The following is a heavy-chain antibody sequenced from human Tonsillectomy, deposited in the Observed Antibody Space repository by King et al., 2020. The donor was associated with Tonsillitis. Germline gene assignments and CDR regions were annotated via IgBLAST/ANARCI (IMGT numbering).Heavy chain of an antibody. CDR3: ARDMHGSIPTFDAFNI. D-gene: IGHD2-2*01. J-gene: IGHJ3*02. CDR2: ISAYNGDT. V-gene: IGHV1-18*04. Sequence: VQLVQSGAEVKKPGASVTVSCKASGYTFTSHGISWLRQAPGKGLEWMGWISAYNGDTNYAQRLQGRVTMTRDTSKSTAYMELRSLRSDDTAVYYCARDMHGSIPTFDAFNICGQGTMVTVSS. CDR1: GYTFTSHG.